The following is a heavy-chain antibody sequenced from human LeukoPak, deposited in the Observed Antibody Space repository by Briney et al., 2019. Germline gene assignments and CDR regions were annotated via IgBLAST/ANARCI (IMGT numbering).Heavy chain of an antibody. CDR2: MSYSGST. V-gene: IGHV4-39*01. D-gene: IGHD1-26*01. CDR1: GASISSSNYY. J-gene: IGHJ3*02. CDR3: ARRSYYVPFDI. Sequence: SETLSLTCTVSGASISSSNYYWAWIRQPPGKGPEWIGSMSYSGSTYYNLSLKSRVTISVDTSKNQFSLKLSSETAADTAVYYCARRSYYVPFDIWGQGTMVTVSS.